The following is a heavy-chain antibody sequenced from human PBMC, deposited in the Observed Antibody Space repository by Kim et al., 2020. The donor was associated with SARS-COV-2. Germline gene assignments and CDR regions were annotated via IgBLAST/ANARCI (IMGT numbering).Heavy chain of an antibody. V-gene: IGHV1-69*04. CDR2: IIPILGIA. J-gene: IGHJ4*02. CDR1: GGTFSSYA. Sequence: SVKVSCKASGGTFSSYAISWVRQAPGQGLEWMGRIIPILGIANYAQKFQGRVTITADKSTSTAYMELSSLRSEDTAVYYCATIQVGATPGDYWGQGTLVTVSS. D-gene: IGHD1-26*01. CDR3: ATIQVGATPGDY.